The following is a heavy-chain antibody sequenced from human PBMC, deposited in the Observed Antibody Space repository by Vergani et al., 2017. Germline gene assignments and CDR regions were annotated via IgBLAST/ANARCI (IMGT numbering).Heavy chain of an antibody. J-gene: IGHJ5*02. D-gene: IGHD3-3*01. Sequence: QVQLVESGGGVVQPGRSLRLSCTPSSFKLGDYGMHWVRQAPGRGLEWVSMTWYEGNNNYYADSVKGRFTISKDNTVDMLSLQMNSLRPDDTAVYYCVRGGRGDHGDFWSRLGPWGQGTRVIVSS. CDR1: SFKLGDYG. V-gene: IGHV3-33*01. CDR2: TWYEGNNN. CDR3: VRGGRGDHGDFWSRLGP.